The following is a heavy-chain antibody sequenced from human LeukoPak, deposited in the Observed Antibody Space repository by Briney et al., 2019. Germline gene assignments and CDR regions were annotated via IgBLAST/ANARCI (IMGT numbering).Heavy chain of an antibody. V-gene: IGHV4-39*07. CDR1: GGSISSTSYY. CDR2: INHSGST. J-gene: IGHJ4*02. Sequence: SETLSLTCSVSGGSISSTSYYWGWIRQPPGKGLEWIGEINHSGSTNYNPSLKSRVTISVDTSKNQFSLKLSSVTAADTAVYYCARAGHYYGSGSYIIDYWGQGTLVTVSS. CDR3: ARAGHYYGSGSYIIDY. D-gene: IGHD3-10*01.